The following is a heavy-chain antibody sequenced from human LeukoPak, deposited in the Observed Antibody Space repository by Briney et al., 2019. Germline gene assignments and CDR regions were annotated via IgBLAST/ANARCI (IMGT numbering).Heavy chain of an antibody. CDR2: ISSSSSYT. CDR1: GFTFSDYY. CDR3: ARSSLSDTGSYDC. J-gene: IGHJ4*02. D-gene: IGHD3-10*01. Sequence: GGSLRLSCAASGFTFSDYYMSWIRQAPGKGLEWVSYISSSSSYTNYADSVKGRFTISRDNAKNSLYLQMNSLRAEDTAIYFCARSSLSDTGSYDCWGQGTLVTVSS. V-gene: IGHV3-11*03.